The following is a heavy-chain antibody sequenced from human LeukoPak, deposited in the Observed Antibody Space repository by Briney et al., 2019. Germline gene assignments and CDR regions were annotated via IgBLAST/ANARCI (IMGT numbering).Heavy chain of an antibody. D-gene: IGHD6-19*01. V-gene: IGHV4-30-4*08. Sequence: SETLSLTSTVSGGSISSGDYYWSWIRQPPGKGLEWIGYIYYSGSTYYNPSLKSRVTISVDTSKNQFSLKLSSVTAADTAVYYCARVLRAVAGTWRDYWGQGTLVTVSS. CDR2: IYYSGST. J-gene: IGHJ4*02. CDR3: ARVLRAVAGTWRDY. CDR1: GGSISSGDYY.